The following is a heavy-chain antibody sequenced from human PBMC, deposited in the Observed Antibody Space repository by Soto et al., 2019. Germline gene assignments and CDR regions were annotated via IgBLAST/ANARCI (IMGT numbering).Heavy chain of an antibody. CDR1: GDSVSSNSAA. J-gene: IGHJ6*03. CDR3: AREGRKQQLAGYYYYYMDV. CDR2: TYYRSKWYN. D-gene: IGHD6-13*01. V-gene: IGHV6-1*01. Sequence: SQPLSLTCAISGDSVSSNSAAWNWIRQSPSRDLEWLGKTYYRSKWYNDYAVSVKSRITINPDTSKNQFSLQLNSVTPEDTAVYYCAREGRKQQLAGYYYYYMDVWGKGTTVTVSS.